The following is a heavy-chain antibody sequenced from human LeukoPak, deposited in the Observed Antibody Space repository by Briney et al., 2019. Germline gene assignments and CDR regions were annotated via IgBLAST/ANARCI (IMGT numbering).Heavy chain of an antibody. CDR3: ARFSDSSGYFLDY. Sequence: PSETLSLTCAVYGGSFSGYYWSWIRQPPGKGLEWIGEINHSGSTNYNPSLKSRVTISVDTSKNQFSLKLSSVTAADTAVYYCARFSDSSGYFLDYWGQGTLVTVSS. D-gene: IGHD3-22*01. CDR2: INHSGST. CDR1: GGSFSGYY. J-gene: IGHJ4*02. V-gene: IGHV4-34*01.